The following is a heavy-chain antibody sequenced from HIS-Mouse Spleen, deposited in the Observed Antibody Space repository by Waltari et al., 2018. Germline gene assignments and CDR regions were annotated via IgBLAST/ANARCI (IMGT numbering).Heavy chain of an antibody. CDR1: GFTFSNAW. D-gene: IGHD5-12*01. Sequence: EVQLVESGGGLVKPGGSLRLSCAASGFTFSNAWMSWVSQAPGKGLEWVGRNKSKTDGGTTDYAAPVKGRFTISRDDSKNTLYLQMNSLKAEDTAVYYCTTRNIVATIDYWGQGTLVTVSS. CDR2: NKSKTDGGTT. J-gene: IGHJ4*02. V-gene: IGHV3-15*01. CDR3: TTRNIVATIDY.